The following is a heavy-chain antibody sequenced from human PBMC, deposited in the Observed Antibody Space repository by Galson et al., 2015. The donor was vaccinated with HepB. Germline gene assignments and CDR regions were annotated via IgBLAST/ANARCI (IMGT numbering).Heavy chain of an antibody. V-gene: IGHV3-23*01. CDR2: ISGSGGST. J-gene: IGHJ4*02. CDR3: AKYGIVRATSQLSHFDY. D-gene: IGHD1-26*01. Sequence: SLRLSCAASGFTFSSYVMSWVRQAPGEGLEWVSAISGSGGSTYYADSVKGRFTISRDNSKNTLYLQMNSLRAEDTAVYYCAKYGIVRATSQLSHFDYWGQGTLVTVSS. CDR1: GFTFSSYV.